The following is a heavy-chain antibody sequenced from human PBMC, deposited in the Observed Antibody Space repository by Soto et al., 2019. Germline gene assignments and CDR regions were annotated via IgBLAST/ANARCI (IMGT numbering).Heavy chain of an antibody. CDR1: GGSFSGYY. CDR2: INHSGSN. D-gene: IGHD2-2*02. CDR3: ARVERYCSSTSCYISSDAFDI. J-gene: IGHJ3*02. Sequence: QVQLQQWGAGLLKPSETLSLTCAVYGGSFSGYYWSWIRQPPGKGLEWIGEINHSGSNNYNPSLKHRVTISIDTSKNQCSLTLSSVTAADTAVYYCARVERYCSSTSCYISSDAFDIWGQGTMVTVSS. V-gene: IGHV4-34*01.